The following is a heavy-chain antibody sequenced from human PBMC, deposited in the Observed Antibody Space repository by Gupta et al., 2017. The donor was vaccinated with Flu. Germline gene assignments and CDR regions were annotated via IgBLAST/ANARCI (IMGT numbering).Heavy chain of an antibody. J-gene: IGHJ6*03. D-gene: IGHD2-2*01. CDR1: SSYW. V-gene: IGHV3-7*01. Sequence: SSYWMSWVRQAPGKGLEWVANIKQDGSEKYYVDSVKGRFTISRDNAKNSLYLQMNSLRAEDTAGDYGASHCSSTSCNYMDVWGKGTTVTVSS. CDR2: IKQDGSEK. CDR3: ASHCSSTSCNYMDV.